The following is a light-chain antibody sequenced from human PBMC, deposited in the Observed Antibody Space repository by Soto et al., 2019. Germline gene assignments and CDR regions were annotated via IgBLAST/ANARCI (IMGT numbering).Light chain of an antibody. Sequence: QSALAQPPSISGAPGQRVTISCTGSSSNIGAGSDVHWYHQLPGTAPKLLIYGNTNRPSGVPDRFSGSKSGTSASLAIAGLQTEDEGDYYCQTYDSSLSGLYVLGTGTKATVL. V-gene: IGLV1-40*01. J-gene: IGLJ1*01. CDR2: GNT. CDR3: QTYDSSLSGLYV. CDR1: SSNIGAGSD.